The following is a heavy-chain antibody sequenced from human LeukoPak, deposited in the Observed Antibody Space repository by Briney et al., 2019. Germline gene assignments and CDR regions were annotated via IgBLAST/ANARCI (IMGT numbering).Heavy chain of an antibody. D-gene: IGHD6-19*01. V-gene: IGHV4-4*02. Sequence: SETLSLICAVSGGSISSSNWWSWVRQPPGKGLEWIGEIYHSGSTNYNPSLKRRVTISVDKSKNQFSLKLSSVTAADTAVYYCARAIAVAVPGDWFDPWGQGTLVTVSS. J-gene: IGHJ5*02. CDR3: ARAIAVAVPGDWFDP. CDR1: GGSISSSNW. CDR2: IYHSGST.